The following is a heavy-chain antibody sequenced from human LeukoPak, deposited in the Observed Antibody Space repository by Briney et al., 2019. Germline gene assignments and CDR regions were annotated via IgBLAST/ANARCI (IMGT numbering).Heavy chain of an antibody. CDR3: ARAYPNKVVAATSFDY. D-gene: IGHD2-15*01. CDR1: GGTFSSYV. CDR2: IIPIFDTA. J-gene: IGHJ4*02. V-gene: IGHV1-69*06. Sequence: GASVKVSCKASGGTFSSYVISWVRQAPGQGLEWMGGIIPIFDTANYAQKFQGRVTITADKSTSTAYMELCSLISEDTAVYYCARAYPNKVVAATSFDYWGQGTLVTVSS.